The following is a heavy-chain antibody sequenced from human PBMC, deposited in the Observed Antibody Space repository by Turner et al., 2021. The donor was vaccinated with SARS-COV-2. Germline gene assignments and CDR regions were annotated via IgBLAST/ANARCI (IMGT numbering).Heavy chain of an antibody. V-gene: IGHV3-30*18. CDR3: AKQQGLYSNPMYYFDY. Sequence: QVQLVESGGGVVQPGRSLRLSCAASGFTFSSYGMHLVRQAPGKGLEWVAVTSYDGSNKYYADSVKGRFTISRDNSKNTLYLQMNSLRAEDTAVYYCAKQQGLYSNPMYYFDYWGQGTLVTVSS. CDR2: TSYDGSNK. D-gene: IGHD4-4*01. J-gene: IGHJ4*02. CDR1: GFTFSSYG.